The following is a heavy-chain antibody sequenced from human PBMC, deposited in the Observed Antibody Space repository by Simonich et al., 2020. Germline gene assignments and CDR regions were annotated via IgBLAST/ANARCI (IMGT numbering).Heavy chain of an antibody. CDR1: GYTFTSYG. CDR3: ARASRGTWWYYYFDY. J-gene: IGHJ4*02. V-gene: IGHV1-18*01. CDR2: ISAYNGNT. Sequence: QVQLVQSGAEVKKPGASVKVSCKASGYTFTSYGISWVRQAPGQGREWRGLISAYNGNTTYAKKLQGRVTMTTDTSTGTAYMELRSLRSDDTAVYYCARASRGTWWYYYFDYWGQGTLVTVSS. D-gene: IGHD2-15*01.